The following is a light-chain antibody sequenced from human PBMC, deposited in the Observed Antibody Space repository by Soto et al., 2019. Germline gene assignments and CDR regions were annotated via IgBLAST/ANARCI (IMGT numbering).Light chain of an antibody. J-gene: IGLJ1*01. CDR3: SSSTSSSSYV. CDR1: SSDFGIYNS. CDR2: DVT. V-gene: IGLV2-14*01. Sequence: SVLTQPASVSGSPGQSITLLCTGTSSDFGIYNSVSWYQQHPGKAPKLMIHDVTNRPSGVSSRFSGSRSGSTASLTISGLQAEDEADYYCSSSTSSSSYVFGPGTKVTVL.